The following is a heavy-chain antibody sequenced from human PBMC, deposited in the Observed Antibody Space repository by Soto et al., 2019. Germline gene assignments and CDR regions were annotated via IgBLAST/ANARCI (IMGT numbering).Heavy chain of an antibody. Sequence: EVQLVESGGGLVQPGGSLRLSCAASGFTFSSYWMHWVRQAPGKGLVWVSRINSDGSSTSYADSEKGRFTISRDKAKNTLYLQMNSLRAEDTAVYYCARRRGSSGWKTNFDYWGQGTLVTVSS. D-gene: IGHD6-19*01. V-gene: IGHV3-74*01. J-gene: IGHJ4*02. CDR2: INSDGSST. CDR3: ARRRGSSGWKTNFDY. CDR1: GFTFSSYW.